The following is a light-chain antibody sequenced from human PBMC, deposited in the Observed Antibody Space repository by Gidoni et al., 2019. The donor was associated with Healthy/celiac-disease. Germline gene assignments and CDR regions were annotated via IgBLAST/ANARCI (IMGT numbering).Light chain of an antibody. CDR3: QQFNSYPLT. Sequence: AIQLTQSPSSLSASGGDRVTITCRASEGISSDLAWYQQKQWKATKLLIYDAYSLESGVPSRVSGSGSGTDFTLTIRSLQPEDFATYYCQQFNSYPLTVGGGTKVESK. CDR1: EGISSD. J-gene: IGKJ4*01. CDR2: DAY. V-gene: IGKV1-13*02.